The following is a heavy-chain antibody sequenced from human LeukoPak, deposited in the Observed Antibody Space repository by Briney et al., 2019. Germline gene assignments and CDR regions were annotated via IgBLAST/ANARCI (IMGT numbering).Heavy chain of an antibody. CDR2: ISGSGGST. Sequence: HPGGSLRLSCAASGFTFSSYAMSWVRQAPGKGLEWVSAISGSGGSTYYADSVKGRFTISRDNAKNSLYLQMNSLRAEDTAVYYCAREVLMGPRYFDYRGQGTLVTVSS. J-gene: IGHJ4*02. CDR1: GFTFSSYA. V-gene: IGHV3-23*01. D-gene: IGHD3-10*01. CDR3: AREVLMGPRYFDY.